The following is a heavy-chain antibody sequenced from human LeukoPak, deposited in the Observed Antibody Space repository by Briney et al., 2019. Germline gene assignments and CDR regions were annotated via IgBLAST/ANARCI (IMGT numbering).Heavy chain of an antibody. CDR2: IYHSGST. CDR3: ARVKGVGILRPNYFDY. J-gene: IGHJ4*02. D-gene: IGHD1-14*01. Sequence: SETLPLTCTVSGYSISSGYYWGWIRQPPGKGLEWIGSIYHSGSTYYNPSLKSRVTISVDTSKNQFSLKLSSVTAADTAVYYCARVKGVGILRPNYFDYWGQGTLVTVSS. CDR1: GYSISSGYY. V-gene: IGHV4-38-2*02.